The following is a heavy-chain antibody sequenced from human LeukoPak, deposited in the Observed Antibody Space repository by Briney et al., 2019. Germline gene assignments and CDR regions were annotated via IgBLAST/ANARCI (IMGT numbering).Heavy chain of an antibody. J-gene: IGHJ5*02. CDR2: IYYSGHT. V-gene: IGHV4-39*01. CDR3: ARVNWGGSGWFDP. D-gene: IGHD7-27*01. Sequence: PSETLPLTCAVYGGSFSGYYWGWIRQPPGKSLEWIASIYYSGHTFYNPSFQSLVTITVDTSNNQFSLKLTSVTAADTAIYYCARVNWGGSGWFDPWGQGTLVTVSS. CDR1: GGSFSGYY.